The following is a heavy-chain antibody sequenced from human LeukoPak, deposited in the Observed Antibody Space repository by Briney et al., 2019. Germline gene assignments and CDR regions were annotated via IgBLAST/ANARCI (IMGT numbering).Heavy chain of an antibody. V-gene: IGHV5-51*01. CDR1: GYSFTSYW. D-gene: IGHD1-26*01. CDR2: IYPGDSDT. Sequence: GESLKISCKGSGYSFTSYWIGWVRQMPGKGLEWMGIIYPGDSDTRYSPSFQGQVTISADKSISTAYLQWSSLKASDTAMYYCAGPATPESPYYGMDVWGQGTTVTVSS. J-gene: IGHJ6*02. CDR3: AGPATPESPYYGMDV.